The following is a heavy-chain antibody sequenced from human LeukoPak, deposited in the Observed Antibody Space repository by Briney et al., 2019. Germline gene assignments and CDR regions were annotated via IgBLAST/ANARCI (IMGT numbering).Heavy chain of an antibody. CDR1: GFTFSSYV. Sequence: GGSLRLSCAASGFTFSSYVMHWVRQAPGKGLEWVAFIRYDGSNKYYADSVKGRFTISRDNSKNTLYLQMNSLRAEDTAVYYCAKDMSRTRRYYYDSSGSDYWGQGTLVTVSS. D-gene: IGHD3-22*01. CDR2: IRYDGSNK. J-gene: IGHJ4*02. V-gene: IGHV3-30*02. CDR3: AKDMSRTRRYYYDSSGSDY.